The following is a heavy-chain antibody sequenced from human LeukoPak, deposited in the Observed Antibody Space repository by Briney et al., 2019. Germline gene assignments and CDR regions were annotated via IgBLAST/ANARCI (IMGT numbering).Heavy chain of an antibody. Sequence: SETLSLTCAVSGGSISSSNWWSWVRQPPGKGLEWIGEIYHSGSTNYNPSLKSRVTISVDKSKNQFSLKLSSVTAADTAVYYCARSKVAGTFPFAYWGQGTLVTVSS. J-gene: IGHJ4*02. V-gene: IGHV4-4*02. CDR2: IYHSGST. CDR1: GGSISSSNW. D-gene: IGHD6-19*01. CDR3: ARSKVAGTFPFAY.